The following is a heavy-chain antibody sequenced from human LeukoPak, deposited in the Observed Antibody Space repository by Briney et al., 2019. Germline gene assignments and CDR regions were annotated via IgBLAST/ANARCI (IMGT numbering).Heavy chain of an antibody. D-gene: IGHD3-3*01. CDR1: GFTFSSYS. Sequence: GGSLRLSCAASGFTFSSYSMNWVRRAPGKGLEWVSSISSSSSYIYYADSVKGRFTISRDNAKNSLYLQMNSLRAEDTAVYYCASYDFWSGYLFDYWGQGTLVTVSS. J-gene: IGHJ4*02. CDR2: ISSSSSYI. CDR3: ASYDFWSGYLFDY. V-gene: IGHV3-21*01.